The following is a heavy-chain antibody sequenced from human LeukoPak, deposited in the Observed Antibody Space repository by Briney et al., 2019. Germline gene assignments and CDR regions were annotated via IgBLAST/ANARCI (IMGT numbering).Heavy chain of an antibody. CDR2: ISSSGSTI. CDR3: ASGAAFADYYDSSGPYYFDY. V-gene: IGHV3-11*01. Sequence: PGGSLRLSCAGSGITVSSDYISWIRQAPGKGLEWVSYISSSGSTIYYADSVKGRFTISRDNARNSLYLQMNSLRAEDTAVYYCASGAAFADYYDSSGPYYFDYWGQGTLVTVSS. D-gene: IGHD3-22*01. CDR1: GITVSSDY. J-gene: IGHJ4*02.